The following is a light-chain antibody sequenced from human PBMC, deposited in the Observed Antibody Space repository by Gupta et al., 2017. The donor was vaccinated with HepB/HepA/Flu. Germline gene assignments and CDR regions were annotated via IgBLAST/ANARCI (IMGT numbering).Light chain of an antibody. CDR1: SSDVVSYNL. V-gene: IGLV2-23*02. J-gene: IGLJ2*01. CDR2: EVS. Sequence: QSALTQPAPVSGSPGQSITIPCNGTSSDVVSYNLVSWYQQNPGKAPTLMIYEVSKRPSGVSNRFSGSKSGNTASLTISGLQAEDEADYYCCSYAGSSTSVVFGGGTKLTVL. CDR3: CSYAGSSTSVV.